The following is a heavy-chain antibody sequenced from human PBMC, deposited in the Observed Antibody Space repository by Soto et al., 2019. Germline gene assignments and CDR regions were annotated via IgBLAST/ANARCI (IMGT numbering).Heavy chain of an antibody. D-gene: IGHD3-3*01. J-gene: IGHJ6*02. V-gene: IGHV3-30-3*01. CDR1: GFTFSSYA. CDR3: ARDLYDFWREAGYYCYYGTDV. Sequence: GGSLRLSCAASGFTFSSYAMHWVRQAPGKGLEWVAVISYDGSNKYYADSVKGRFTISRDNSKNTLYLQMNSLRAEDTAVYYCARDLYDFWREAGYYCYYGTDVWGQGTTVTVSS. CDR2: ISYDGSNK.